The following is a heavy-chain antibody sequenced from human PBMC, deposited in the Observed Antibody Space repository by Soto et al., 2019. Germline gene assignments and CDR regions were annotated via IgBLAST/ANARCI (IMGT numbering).Heavy chain of an antibody. V-gene: IGHV3-23*01. CDR3: GKERRGSGWSVCDF. D-gene: IGHD6-19*01. CDR2: ISGSGDSA. CDR1: GFIFRDYA. Sequence: VQLLESGGGLVQPGGSLRLSCAASGFIFRDYAMNWVRQAPGKGLEWVSDISGSGDSAGYADSVKGRFTISRYNSRDTLYLHMNSIRVDDTAVYYCGKERRGSGWSVCDFWGQGDLVTVSS. J-gene: IGHJ4*02.